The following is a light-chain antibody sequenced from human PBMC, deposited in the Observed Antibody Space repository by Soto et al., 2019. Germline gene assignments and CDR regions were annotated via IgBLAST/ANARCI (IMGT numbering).Light chain of an antibody. CDR2: DAS. CDR3: QQFATSPNT. CDR1: QSVSSY. J-gene: IGKJ2*01. Sequence: EIVLTQSPATLSLSPGERATLSCRASQSVSSYLAWYQQKPGQAPRLLIYDASNRATGIPARFSGSGSGTDFTLTISSLEPEDFAVYYCQQFATSPNTFGQGAKLENK. V-gene: IGKV3-11*01.